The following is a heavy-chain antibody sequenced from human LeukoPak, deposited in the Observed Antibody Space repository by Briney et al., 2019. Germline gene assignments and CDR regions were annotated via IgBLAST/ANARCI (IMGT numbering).Heavy chain of an antibody. CDR1: GFTFSSYE. D-gene: IGHD3-10*01. CDR3: ARVNYGSGSYEFGMDV. Sequence: PGGSLRLSCAASGFTFSSYEMNWVRQAPGKGLEWVSYISSSGSTIYCADSVKGRFTISRDNAKNSLYLQMNSLRAEDTAVYYCARVNYGSGSYEFGMDVWGQGTTVTVSS. V-gene: IGHV3-48*03. CDR2: ISSSGSTI. J-gene: IGHJ6*02.